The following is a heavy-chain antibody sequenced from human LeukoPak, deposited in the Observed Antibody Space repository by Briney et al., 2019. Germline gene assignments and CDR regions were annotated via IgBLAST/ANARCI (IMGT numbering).Heavy chain of an antibody. CDR1: GGSISSYY. CDR2: IYYSGST. D-gene: IGHD6-19*01. CDR3: ARHEATGYSSGWYGYYYGMDV. Sequence: SETLSLTCTVSGGSISSYYWSWIRQPPGKGLEWIGYIYYSGSTNYNPSLKSRVTISVDTSKNQFSLKLSCVTAADTAVYYCARHEATGYSSGWYGYYYGMDVWGQGTTVTVSS. V-gene: IGHV4-59*08. J-gene: IGHJ6*02.